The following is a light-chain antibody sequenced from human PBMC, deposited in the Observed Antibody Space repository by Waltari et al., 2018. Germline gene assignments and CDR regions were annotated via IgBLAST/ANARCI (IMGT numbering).Light chain of an antibody. CDR3: TSFRSGASWV. J-gene: IGLJ3*02. Sequence: QSALTHPAPVSGSPGHSIIISRPGTNNDVRAYNYVPWFQHHPGKAPNLIIHDVNKSPSGVSSRFSAAKSDNTASLTISGLQAEDEANYYCTSFRSGASWVFGGGTTLTVL. V-gene: IGLV2-14*03. CDR2: DVN. CDR1: NNDVRAYNY.